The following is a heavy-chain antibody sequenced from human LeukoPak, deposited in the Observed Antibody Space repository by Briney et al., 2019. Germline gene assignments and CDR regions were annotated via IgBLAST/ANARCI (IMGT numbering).Heavy chain of an antibody. J-gene: IGHJ4*02. CDR2: IIPIFGTA. Sequence: ASVKVSCKASGGTFSRYSISWVRQAPGQGLEWVGGIIPIFGTANYAQKFQGRVTITADESTSTAYMELSSLRSEDTAVYYCARGMVRGVIPNPLGYWGQGTLVTVSS. D-gene: IGHD3-10*01. CDR3: ARGMVRGVIPNPLGY. V-gene: IGHV1-69*13. CDR1: GGTFSRYS.